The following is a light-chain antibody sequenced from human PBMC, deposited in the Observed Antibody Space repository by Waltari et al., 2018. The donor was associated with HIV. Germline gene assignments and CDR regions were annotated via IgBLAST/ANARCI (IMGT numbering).Light chain of an antibody. J-gene: IGLJ2*01. Sequence: NFILTQPHSVSESPGKTVTIPCTLSSGSIATNYVQWYQLRPGTSPTTVIYEDNQRPSGVPVRLSGSIDSSSNSASLTISGLKTEDEADYYCQSYDNTDVGFGGGTTLTVL. CDR1: SGSIATNY. CDR2: EDN. V-gene: IGLV6-57*01. CDR3: QSYDNTDVG.